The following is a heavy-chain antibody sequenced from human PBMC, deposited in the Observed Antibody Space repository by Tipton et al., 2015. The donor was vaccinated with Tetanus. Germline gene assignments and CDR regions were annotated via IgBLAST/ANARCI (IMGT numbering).Heavy chain of an antibody. CDR1: GGSISSGGYS. CDR3: AGCDYPLYYYGMDV. V-gene: IGHV4-30-2*01. D-gene: IGHD4-11*01. Sequence: TLSLTCAVSGGSISSGGYSWSWIRQPPGKGLEWIGYIYHSGSTYYNPSLKSRVTISVDRSKNQFSLKLSSVTAADTAVYYCAGCDYPLYYYGMDVWGQGTTVTVSS. J-gene: IGHJ6*02. CDR2: IYHSGST.